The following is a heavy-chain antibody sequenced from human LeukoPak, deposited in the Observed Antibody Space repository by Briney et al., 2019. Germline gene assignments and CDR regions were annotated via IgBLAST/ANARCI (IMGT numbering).Heavy chain of an antibody. CDR3: AKDPEYYYDSSGYFNDAFDF. Sequence: GGSLRLSCAASGFTFSSYAMSWVRQAPGKGLEWVSAISGSGGSTYYADSVKGRFTISRDNSKNTLYLQMNSLRAEDTAVYYCAKDPEYYYDSSGYFNDAFDFWGQGTMVTVSS. CDR2: ISGSGGST. D-gene: IGHD3-22*01. CDR1: GFTFSSYA. J-gene: IGHJ3*01. V-gene: IGHV3-23*01.